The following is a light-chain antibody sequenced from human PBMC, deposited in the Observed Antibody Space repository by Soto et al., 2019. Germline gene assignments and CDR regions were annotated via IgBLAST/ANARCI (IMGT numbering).Light chain of an antibody. CDR3: ATWDDSFRGL. CDR1: SSNIGSNY. V-gene: IGLV1-47*01. Sequence: QSVLTQPPSASGTPGQRVTISCSGSSSNIGSNYVYWYHQLPGTAPKLVIYRNNQRPSGVTDRISGSKSGTSASLAISGLRSEDEADYYCATWDDSFRGLFGGGTKLTVL. CDR2: RNN. J-gene: IGLJ3*02.